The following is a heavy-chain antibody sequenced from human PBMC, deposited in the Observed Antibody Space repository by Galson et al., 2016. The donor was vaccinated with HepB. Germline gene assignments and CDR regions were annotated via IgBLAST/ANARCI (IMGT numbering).Heavy chain of an antibody. CDR2: IYYTGST. D-gene: IGHD4-23*01. CDR3: AITVVSIDY. Sequence: SETLSLTCTVSGGFISSNYWGWIRQPPGKGLEWIGNIYYTGSTYYNPSLKSRVSISVDTSKNQFSLKLTSVTAADTAVYYCAITVVSIDYWGQGTLVTVSS. CDR1: GGFISSNY. V-gene: IGHV4-59*04. J-gene: IGHJ4*02.